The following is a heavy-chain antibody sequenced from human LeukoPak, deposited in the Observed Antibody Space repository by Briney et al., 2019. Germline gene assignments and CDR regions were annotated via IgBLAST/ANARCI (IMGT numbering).Heavy chain of an antibody. CDR3: ARLYYDSSAYYAQGSDY. CDR2: TRNRAHSYTT. D-gene: IGHD3-22*01. J-gene: IGHJ4*02. Sequence: GGSLRLSCAASVFTFSDHYMDWVRPAQGKGLEWVGGTRNRAHSYTTEYAASVKGRFTISRDDSKNSLYLQMISLKTEDTAVYNCARLYYDSSAYYAQGSDYWGQGTLVTVSS. CDR1: VFTFSDHY. V-gene: IGHV3-72*01.